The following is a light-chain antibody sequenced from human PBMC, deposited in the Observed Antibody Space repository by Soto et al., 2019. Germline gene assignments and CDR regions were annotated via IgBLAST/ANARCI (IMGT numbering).Light chain of an antibody. CDR3: AAWDDSLSAVV. Sequence: QSVLTQPPSASGTPGQRVTISCSGSSSNIGSNYVYWYQQLPGSAPKLLIYRKDQRPSGVPDRFSASKSGTAASLAISGLRSEDEADYHCAAWDDSLSAVVFGGGTKLTVL. V-gene: IGLV1-47*01. CDR2: RKD. CDR1: SSNIGSNY. J-gene: IGLJ2*01.